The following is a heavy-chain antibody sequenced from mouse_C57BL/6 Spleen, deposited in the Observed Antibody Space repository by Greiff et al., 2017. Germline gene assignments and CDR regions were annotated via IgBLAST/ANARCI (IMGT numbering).Heavy chain of an antibody. Sequence: EVKVEESGTVLARPGASVKMSCKTSGFTFTSYWMHWVQQRPGQGLEWIGAIYPGNSDTSSTQKFKGKAKLTAVTSASQAYMELSSLTNEDSAVYNCTRRAGTMWYFDVWGTGTTVTVSS. CDR3: TRRAGTMWYFDV. D-gene: IGHD4-1*01. CDR2: IYPGNSDT. CDR1: GFTFTSYW. V-gene: IGHV1-5*01. J-gene: IGHJ1*03.